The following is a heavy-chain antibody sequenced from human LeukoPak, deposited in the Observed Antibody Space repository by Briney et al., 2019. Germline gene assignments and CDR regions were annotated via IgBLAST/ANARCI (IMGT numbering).Heavy chain of an antibody. D-gene: IGHD1-7*01. V-gene: IGHV3-21*01. Sequence: GRSLRLACAASGFTFSSSSMNWVRHAAGKGLELVSSIRSGSRYIYYADPLKGRFTVSRDNAKNSLYLQMNSLRAEDTAVYYCASERYNWNYAFDYWGQGILVTVSS. CDR1: GFTFSSSS. CDR3: ASERYNWNYAFDY. CDR2: IRSGSRYI. J-gene: IGHJ4*02.